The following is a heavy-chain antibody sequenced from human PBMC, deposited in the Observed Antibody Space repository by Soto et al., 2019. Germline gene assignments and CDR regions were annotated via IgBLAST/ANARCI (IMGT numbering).Heavy chain of an antibody. CDR2: INPNSGGT. Sequence: ASVKVSCKASGYTFTGYYMHWVRQAPGQGLEWMGWINPNSGGTNYAQKFQGWVTMTRDTSISTAYMELSRLRSDDTAVYYCGRCYDSKEDAFDIWGQGAMVTVS. CDR1: GYTFTGYY. CDR3: GRCYDSKEDAFDI. J-gene: IGHJ3*02. D-gene: IGHD3-22*01. V-gene: IGHV1-2*04.